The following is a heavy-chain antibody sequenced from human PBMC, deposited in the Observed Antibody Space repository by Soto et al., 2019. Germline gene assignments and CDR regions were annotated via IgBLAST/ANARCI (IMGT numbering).Heavy chain of an antibody. CDR1: GDSLISTHNY. CDR3: AREGHLREQYTGCDL. Sequence: QVKLQESGPRLVKPSQTLSLTCTVSGDSLISTHNYWAWRRHLPGKGLEWLGYLYYTGGTYFNPSLRSRLSMSVDTATNQFALNLSSVTVADTAVYDCAREGHLREQYTGCDLWGQGTLVTVSS. J-gene: IGHJ5*02. CDR2: LYYTGGT. V-gene: IGHV4-31*03. D-gene: IGHD4-4*01.